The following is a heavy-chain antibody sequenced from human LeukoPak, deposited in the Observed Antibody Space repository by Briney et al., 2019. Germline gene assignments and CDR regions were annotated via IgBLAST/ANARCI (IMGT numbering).Heavy chain of an antibody. CDR2: VSGSGGST. Sequence: PGGSLRLSCAASGFTFSSYAMSWVRQAPGNGLQWVSVVSGSGGSTNYADSVKGRFTISGDNSKNTLYLQMNSLRAEDTAVYNCAKGPSGSSPYYFDYWGQGTLVTVSS. CDR3: AKGPSGSSPYYFDY. CDR1: GFTFSSYA. J-gene: IGHJ4*02. D-gene: IGHD1-26*01. V-gene: IGHV3-23*01.